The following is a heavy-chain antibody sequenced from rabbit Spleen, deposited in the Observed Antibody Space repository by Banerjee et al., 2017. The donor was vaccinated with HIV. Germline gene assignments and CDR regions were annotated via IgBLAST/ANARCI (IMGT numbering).Heavy chain of an antibody. CDR1: GFSFSSYYW. Sequence: QSLEESGGDLVKPGASLTLTCTASGFSFSSYYWICWVRQAPGKGLEWIGCIYTGSSGTTNYASWAKGRFTVSKTSSTTVTLQMTSLTAADTATYFCARSGTGYAGSGYPPNLWGPGTLVTVS. V-gene: IGHV1S40*01. J-gene: IGHJ4*01. D-gene: IGHD4-2*01. CDR3: ARSGTGYAGSGYPPNL. CDR2: IYTGSSGTT.